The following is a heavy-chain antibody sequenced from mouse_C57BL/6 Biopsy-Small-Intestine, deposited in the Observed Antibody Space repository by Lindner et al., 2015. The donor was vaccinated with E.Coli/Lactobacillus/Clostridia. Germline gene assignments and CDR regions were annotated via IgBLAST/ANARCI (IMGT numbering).Heavy chain of an antibody. V-gene: IGHV1S61*01. CDR1: GYTFTSYY. Sequence: SVKVSCKASGYTFTSYYMHWVRQAPGQGLEWMGIFNPGGTGTRYAQKFQGRITMTRDTSTSTVFMELSSLTSDDTAVYYCARSHQKGLEHWGQGTLVTVSS. CDR2: FNPGGTGT. CDR3: ARSHQKGLEH. D-gene: IGHD3-3*01. J-gene: IGHJ4*01.